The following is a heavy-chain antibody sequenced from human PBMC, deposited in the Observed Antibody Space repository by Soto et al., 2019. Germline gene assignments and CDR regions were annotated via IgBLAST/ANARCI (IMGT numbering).Heavy chain of an antibody. CDR3: ARELGDYGYYYYYGMDV. CDR1: GFTFSSYA. J-gene: IGHJ6*02. D-gene: IGHD4-17*01. CDR2: ISYDGSNK. Sequence: GGSLRLSCAASGFTFSSYAMHWVRQAPGKGLEWVAVISYDGSNKYYAYSVKGRFTISRDNSKNTLDLQMNSLRAEDTAVYYCARELGDYGYYYYYGMDVWGQGTTVTVSS. V-gene: IGHV3-30*04.